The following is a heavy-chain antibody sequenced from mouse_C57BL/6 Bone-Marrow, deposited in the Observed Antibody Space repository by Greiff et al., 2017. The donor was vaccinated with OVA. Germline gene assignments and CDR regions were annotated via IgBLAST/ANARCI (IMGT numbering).Heavy chain of an antibody. D-gene: IGHD1-1*01. CDR2: INPSSGYT. J-gene: IGHJ3*01. CDR3: ARDYYYGSSLFAY. CDR1: GYTFTSYW. V-gene: IGHV1-7*01. Sequence: VQLQQSGAELAKPGASVKLSCKASGYTFTSYWMHWVKQRPGQGLEWIGYINPSSGYTKYNQKFKGKATLTADKSSSTAYMQLSSLTYEDSAVYYCARDYYYGSSLFAYWGQGTLVTVSA.